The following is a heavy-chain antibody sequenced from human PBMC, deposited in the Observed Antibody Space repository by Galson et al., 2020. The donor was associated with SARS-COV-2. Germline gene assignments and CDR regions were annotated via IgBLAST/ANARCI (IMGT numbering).Heavy chain of an antibody. V-gene: IGHV3-64*01. D-gene: IGHD1-26*01. Sequence: LSLTCAASGFTFSSYAMHWVRQAPGKGLEYVSAISSNGGSTYYANSVKGRFTISRDNSKNTLYLQMGSLRAEDMAVYYCAILGIVGATVLDYWGQGTLVTVSS. J-gene: IGHJ4*02. CDR2: ISSNGGST. CDR1: GFTFSSYA. CDR3: AILGIVGATVLDY.